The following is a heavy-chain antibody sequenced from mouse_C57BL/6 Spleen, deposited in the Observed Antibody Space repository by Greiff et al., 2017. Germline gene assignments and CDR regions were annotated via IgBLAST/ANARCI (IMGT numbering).Heavy chain of an antibody. J-gene: IGHJ4*01. Sequence: EVMLEESGGGLVQPGGSMKLSCVASGFTFSNYWMNWVRQSPEKGLEWVAQIRLKSDNYATHYAESVKGRFTISRDDSKSSVYLQMNNLRAEDTGIYYCTGAMVTTYYAMDYWGQGTSVTVSS. V-gene: IGHV6-3*01. CDR2: IRLKSDNYAT. D-gene: IGHD2-2*01. CDR3: TGAMVTTYYAMDY. CDR1: GFTFSNYW.